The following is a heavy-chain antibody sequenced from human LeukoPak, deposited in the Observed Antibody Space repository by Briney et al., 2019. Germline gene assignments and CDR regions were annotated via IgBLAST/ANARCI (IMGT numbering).Heavy chain of an antibody. CDR3: AREHDYGDY. J-gene: IGHJ4*02. V-gene: IGHV3-66*02. CDR2: IYSGGST. Sequence: GGSLRLSCAASGFPLNSRWMHWVRQAPGKGLEWVSVIYSGGSTYYADSVKGRFTISRDNSKNTLYLQMNSLRAEDTAVYYCAREHDYGDYWGQGTLVTVSS. D-gene: IGHD1/OR15-1a*01. CDR1: GFPLNSRW.